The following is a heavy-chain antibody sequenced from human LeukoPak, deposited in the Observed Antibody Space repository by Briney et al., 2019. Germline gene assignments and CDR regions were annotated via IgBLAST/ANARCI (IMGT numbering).Heavy chain of an antibody. V-gene: IGHV4-34*01. J-gene: IGHJ4*02. CDR3: ARLGVRVVPAAVFDY. Sequence: SETLSLTCAVYGGSFSGYYWSWIRQPPGKGLEWIGEINHSGSTNYNPSLKSRVTISVDTSKNQFSLELSSVTAADTAVYYCARLGVRVVPAAVFDYWGQGTLVTVSS. CDR2: INHSGST. D-gene: IGHD2-2*01. CDR1: GGSFSGYY.